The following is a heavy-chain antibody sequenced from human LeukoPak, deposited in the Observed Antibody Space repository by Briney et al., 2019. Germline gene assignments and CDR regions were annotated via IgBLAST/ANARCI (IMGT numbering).Heavy chain of an antibody. CDR2: ISWNSGSI. Sequence: GRSLRLSCAASGFTFDDYAMHWVRQAPGKGLEWVSGISWNSGSIGYADSVKGRFTISRDNAKNSLYLQMNSLGAEDMALYYCAKGTYTLVLDAFDIWGQGTMVTVSS. V-gene: IGHV3-9*03. CDR1: GFTFDDYA. CDR3: AKGTYTLVLDAFDI. J-gene: IGHJ3*02. D-gene: IGHD3-16*01.